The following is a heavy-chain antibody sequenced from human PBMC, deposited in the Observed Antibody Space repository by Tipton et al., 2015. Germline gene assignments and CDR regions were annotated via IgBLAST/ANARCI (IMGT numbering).Heavy chain of an antibody. J-gene: IGHJ4*02. D-gene: IGHD4-17*01. CDR2: ISHSGNT. CDR3: ARVSHYGDIDS. CDR1: AYSISSDYY. V-gene: IGHV4-38-2*01. Sequence: TLSLTCAVSAYSISSDYYWGWIRQPPGKGLEWIGSISHSGNTYYNPSLKSRVTMSRDTSKNQFSLKLTSVTAIDTAVYYCARVSHYGDIDSWGQGTLVTVSS.